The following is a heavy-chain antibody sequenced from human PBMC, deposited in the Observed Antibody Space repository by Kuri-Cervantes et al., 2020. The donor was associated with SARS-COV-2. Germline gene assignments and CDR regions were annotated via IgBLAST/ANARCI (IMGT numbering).Heavy chain of an antibody. V-gene: IGHV3-23*01. CDR3: AKSEGTPGLKY. J-gene: IGHJ4*02. CDR1: GFTFSSYA. Sequence: GESLKISCVTSGFTFSSYAMTWVRQAQGKGLEWVSAISGSGDSVYFADSVKGRFTISRDNSKNTVFLQMDSLRAADTAVYYCAKSEGTPGLKYWGQGTLVTVSS. D-gene: IGHD1-1*01. CDR2: ISGSGDSV.